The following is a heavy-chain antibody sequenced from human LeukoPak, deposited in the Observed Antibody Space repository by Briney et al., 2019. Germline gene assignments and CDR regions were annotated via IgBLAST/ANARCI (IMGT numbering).Heavy chain of an antibody. J-gene: IGHJ6*03. D-gene: IGHD3-22*01. CDR3: ARGGYYAPYYYYMDV. CDR2: IYYSGST. CDR1: GGSISSYY. V-gene: IGHV4-59*01. Sequence: SETLSLTCTVSGGSISSYYWSWIRQPPGKGLEWIGYIYYSGSTNYNPSLKSRVTISVDTSKNQFSLKLSSVIAADTAVYYCARGGYYAPYYYYMDVWGKGTTVTVSS.